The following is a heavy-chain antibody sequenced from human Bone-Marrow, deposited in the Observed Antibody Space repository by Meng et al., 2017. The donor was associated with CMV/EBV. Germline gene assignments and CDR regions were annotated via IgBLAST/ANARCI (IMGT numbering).Heavy chain of an antibody. CDR2: IRYDGSNK. Sequence: GESLKISCAASGFTFSSYAMSWVRQAPGKGLEWVAFIRYDGSNKYYADSVKGRFTISRDNSKNTLYLQMNSLRAEDTAVYYCAKTTVVGLFDYWGQGTLVTVSS. D-gene: IGHD4-23*01. J-gene: IGHJ4*02. CDR1: GFTFSSYA. V-gene: IGHV3-30*02. CDR3: AKTTVVGLFDY.